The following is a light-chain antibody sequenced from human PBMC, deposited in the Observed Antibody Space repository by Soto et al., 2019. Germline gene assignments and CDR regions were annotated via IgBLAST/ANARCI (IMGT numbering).Light chain of an antibody. J-gene: IGLJ3*02. V-gene: IGLV1-44*01. CDR3: ATWDDTLKGPV. CDR1: SSNIGSKT. CDR2: TND. Sequence: QSVLTQPPSASGTPGQRVTISCSGSSSNIGSKTINWYQHLPGTAPKLLIFTNDRRPSGVPDRFSGSKSGTSGSLAITGLQSADEADYYCATWDDTLKGPVFGGGTKLTVL.